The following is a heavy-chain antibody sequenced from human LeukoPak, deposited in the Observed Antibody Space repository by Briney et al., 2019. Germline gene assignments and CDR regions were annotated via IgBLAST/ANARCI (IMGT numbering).Heavy chain of an antibody. CDR1: GFTLDNYN. Sequence: GGSLRLSCAASGFTLDNYNFNWVRQAPGKGLEWVASIRSYSSYIHYADSVRGRFTISRDDAKKSLYLQMNSLRAEDTAVYFCARFAEVYYYVDVWGTGTTVIVSS. CDR3: ARFAEVYYYVDV. D-gene: IGHD2-21*01. V-gene: IGHV3-21*01. CDR2: IRSYSSYI. J-gene: IGHJ6*03.